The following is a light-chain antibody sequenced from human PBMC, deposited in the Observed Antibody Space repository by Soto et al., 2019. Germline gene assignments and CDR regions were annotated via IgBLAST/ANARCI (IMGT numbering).Light chain of an antibody. V-gene: IGLV2-14*01. CDR2: DVS. CDR1: SSDVGGYNY. J-gene: IGLJ1*01. Sequence: QSALTQPASVSGSPGQSITISCTGTSSDVGGYNYVYWYQQHPGKAPKLLIYDVSNRPSGVSNRFSGSKSGNTASLTIYGLQAEYEADYYCSSYTSSSTLYVFGTGTKLTVL. CDR3: SSYTSSSTLYV.